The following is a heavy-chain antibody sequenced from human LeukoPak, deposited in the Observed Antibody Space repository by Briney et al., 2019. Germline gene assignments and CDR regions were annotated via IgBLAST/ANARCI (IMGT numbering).Heavy chain of an antibody. J-gene: IGHJ4*02. Sequence: SQTLSLTCTVSGGSISSGSYYWSWIRQPAGKGLEWIGRIYTSGSTNYNPSLKSRVTISVDTSKNQFSLKLSSVTAADTAVYYCARESIGYSYGFDYWGQGTQVTVSS. D-gene: IGHD5-18*01. V-gene: IGHV4-61*02. CDR3: ARESIGYSYGFDY. CDR1: GGSISSGSYY. CDR2: IYTSGST.